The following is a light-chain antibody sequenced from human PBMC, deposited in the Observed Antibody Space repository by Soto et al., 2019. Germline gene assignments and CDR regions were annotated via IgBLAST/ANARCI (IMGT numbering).Light chain of an antibody. CDR3: CSYAGSSTP. Sequence: QSVLTQPASVSGSPGQSITISCTGTSSDVGSYNLVSWYQQHPGKAPKLMIYEGSKRPSGVSNRFSGSKSGNTASLTISGLQAEDEDDYYCCSYAGSSTPFGGGTKLTVL. CDR2: EGS. CDR1: SSDVGSYNL. J-gene: IGLJ3*02. V-gene: IGLV2-23*01.